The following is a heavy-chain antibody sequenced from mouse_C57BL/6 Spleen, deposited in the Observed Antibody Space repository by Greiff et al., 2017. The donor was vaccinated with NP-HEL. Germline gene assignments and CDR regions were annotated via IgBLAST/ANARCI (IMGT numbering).Heavy chain of an antibody. D-gene: IGHD1-1*01. V-gene: IGHV1-82*01. CDR1: GYAFSSSW. CDR3: ARYYYGSTYFDY. CDR2: IYPGDGDT. J-gene: IGHJ2*01. Sequence: VKLMESGPELVKPGASVKISCKASGYAFSSSWMNWVKQRPGKGLEWIGRIYPGDGDTNYNGKFKGKATLTADKSSSTAYMQLSSLTSEDSAVYFCARYYYGSTYFDYWGQGTTLTVSS.